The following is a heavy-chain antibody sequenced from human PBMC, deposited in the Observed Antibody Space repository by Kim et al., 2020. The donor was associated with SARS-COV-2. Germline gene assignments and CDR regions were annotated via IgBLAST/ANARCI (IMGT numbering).Heavy chain of an antibody. CDR2: ISGSGGST. D-gene: IGHD3-16*01. CDR3: ATQDRFWGTTGHIDY. J-gene: IGHJ4*02. CDR1: GFTFSSYA. V-gene: IGHV3-23*01. Sequence: GGSLRLSCAASGFTFSSYAMSWVRQAPGKGLEWVSAISGSGGSTYYADSVKGRFTISRDNSKNTLYLQMYSLRAEDTAVYYCATQDRFWGTTGHIDYWGQGTLVTVSS.